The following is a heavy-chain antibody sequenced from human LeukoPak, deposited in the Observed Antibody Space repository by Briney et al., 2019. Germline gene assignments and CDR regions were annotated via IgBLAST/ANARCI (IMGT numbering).Heavy chain of an antibody. CDR3: ARGSNYGDYVSRSSFDY. CDR2: IIPIFGTA. CDR1: GGTFSSYA. D-gene: IGHD4-17*01. J-gene: IGHJ4*02. Sequence: ASVKVSCKASGGTFSSYAISWVRQAPGQGLEWMGGIIPIFGTANYAQKFQGRVTITADESTSTAYTELSSLRSEDTAVYYCARGSNYGDYVSRSSFDYWGQGTLVTVSS. V-gene: IGHV1-69*13.